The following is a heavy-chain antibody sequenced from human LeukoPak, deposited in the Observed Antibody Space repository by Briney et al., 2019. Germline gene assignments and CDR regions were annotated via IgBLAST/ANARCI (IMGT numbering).Heavy chain of an antibody. D-gene: IGHD3-22*01. J-gene: IGHJ4*02. V-gene: IGHV3-21*01. CDR2: ISSSSSYI. Sequence: GGSLRPSCAASGFTFSSYSMNWVRQAPGKGLEWVSSISSSSSYIYYADSVKGRFTISRDNAKNSLYLQMNSLRAEDTAVYYCARGEAYYYDSSGYYLDYWGQGTLVTVSS. CDR3: ARGEAYYYDSSGYYLDY. CDR1: GFTFSSYS.